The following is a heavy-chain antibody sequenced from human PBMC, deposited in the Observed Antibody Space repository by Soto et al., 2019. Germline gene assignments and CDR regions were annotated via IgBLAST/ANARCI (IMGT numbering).Heavy chain of an antibody. Sequence: QVQLVQSGAEVKKPGASVKVTCKASGYTFTSYGITWVRQAPGQGLEWMGWNSAYNRNTNYAQKLQGRVTMTTDTFTRRAYMELRSLRSDATAVYYCAGGVYQLPPQFYYYLDVWGKGTTVTVSS. V-gene: IGHV1-18*01. J-gene: IGHJ6*03. D-gene: IGHD2-2*01. CDR1: GYTFTSYG. CDR2: NSAYNRNT. CDR3: AGGVYQLPPQFYYYLDV.